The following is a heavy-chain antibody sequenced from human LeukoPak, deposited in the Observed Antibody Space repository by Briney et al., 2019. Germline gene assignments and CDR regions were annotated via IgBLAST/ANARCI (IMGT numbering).Heavy chain of an antibody. J-gene: IGHJ6*02. CDR3: ARGDREHQLLTGMDV. D-gene: IGHD2-2*01. Sequence: GGSLRLSCAASGFTFSSYSMNWVRQAPGKGLEWVSCISSGSTYIYYADSVKGRFTISRDSAKNSLYLQMNSLRAEDTAVYYCARGDREHQLLTGMDVWGQGTTVTVSS. CDR2: ISSGSTYI. V-gene: IGHV3-21*01. CDR1: GFTFSSYS.